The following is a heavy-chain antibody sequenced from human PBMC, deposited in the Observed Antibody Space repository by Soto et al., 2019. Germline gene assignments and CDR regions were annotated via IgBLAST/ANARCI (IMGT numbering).Heavy chain of an antibody. Sequence: QVQLVQSGAEVKKPGASVKVSCKASGYTFTGYYMHWVRQAPGQGLEWMGWINPNSGGTNYAQKFQGRVTMTRDTSISTAYMELSRLRSDDTAVYYCARAYSSSMRYYYGMDVWGQGTTVTVSS. V-gene: IGHV1-2*02. CDR1: GYTFTGYY. D-gene: IGHD6-6*01. J-gene: IGHJ6*02. CDR3: ARAYSSSMRYYYGMDV. CDR2: INPNSGGT.